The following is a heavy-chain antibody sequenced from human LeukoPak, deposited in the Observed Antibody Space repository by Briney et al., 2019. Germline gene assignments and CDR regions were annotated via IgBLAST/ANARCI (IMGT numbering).Heavy chain of an antibody. J-gene: IGHJ4*02. Sequence: GGSLRLYCAASGFTFSSYAMSWVRQAPGKGLEWVSAISGSGGSTYYADSVKGRFTISRDNSKNTLYLQMNSLRAEDTAVFYCAKDDPDHTLIAAVGMDWGQGTLVTVSS. CDR2: ISGSGGST. D-gene: IGHD6-13*01. CDR1: GFTFSSYA. V-gene: IGHV3-23*01. CDR3: AKDDPDHTLIAAVGMD.